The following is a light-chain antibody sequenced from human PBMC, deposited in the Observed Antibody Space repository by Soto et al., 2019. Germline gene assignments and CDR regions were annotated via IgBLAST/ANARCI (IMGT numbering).Light chain of an antibody. CDR3: AAWDDSLNGFDV. V-gene: IGLV1-44*01. CDR2: SSN. J-gene: IGLJ1*01. Sequence: QSVLTQPPSASGTPGQTVTISCSGSSSNIGSNTVNWYQQLPGTAPKLLLYSSNQRPSGVPGRFSGSKSGTSASLAISGLQSEDEADYYCAAWDDSLNGFDVFGSGTKVTVL. CDR1: SSNIGSNT.